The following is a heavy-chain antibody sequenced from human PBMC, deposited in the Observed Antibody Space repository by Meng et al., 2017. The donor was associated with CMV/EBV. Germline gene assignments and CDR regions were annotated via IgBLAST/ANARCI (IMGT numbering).Heavy chain of an antibody. CDR2: LRPYNGNT. V-gene: IGHV1-18*01. CDR3: ATFLGYCSSTSCYTSYYYYYGMDV. Sequence: ISCVPQAPGPGLSWMAWLRPYNGNTNSAQELQGRVTMATDTSTSTAYMELRSLRSADTAVYYCATFLGYCSSTSCYTSYYYYYGMDVWGQGTTVTVSS. D-gene: IGHD2-2*02. J-gene: IGHJ6*02.